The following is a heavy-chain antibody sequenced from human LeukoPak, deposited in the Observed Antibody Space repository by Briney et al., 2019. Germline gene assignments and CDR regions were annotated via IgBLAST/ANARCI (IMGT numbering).Heavy chain of an antibody. CDR3: ARDTGSYYDSNPWFDP. V-gene: IGHV3-11*01. J-gene: IGHJ5*02. CDR2: ISSSGSTI. CDR1: GFTFSDYY. Sequence: PGGSLRLSCAASGFTFSDYYMSWIRQAPGKGLEWVSYISSSGSTIYCADSVKGRFTISRDNAKNSLYLQMNSLRAEDTAVYYCARDTGSYYDSNPWFDPWGQGTLVTVSS. D-gene: IGHD3-22*01.